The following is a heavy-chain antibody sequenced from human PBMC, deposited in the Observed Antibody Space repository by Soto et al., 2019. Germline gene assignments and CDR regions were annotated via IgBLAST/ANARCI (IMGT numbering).Heavy chain of an antibody. Sequence: QVQLHQWGAGLLKASETLSLTCNVSVPSFTSYYWTWDRQAPGKGLEWIGEGNHRGDNTYNPSLGGRVAISVDTSKNEFSLKLTSVTGGDTGVYFCGRGRGYRRFVDYWGQGTLVTVSS. CDR1: VPSFTSYY. J-gene: IGHJ4*02. V-gene: IGHV4-34*01. CDR3: GRGRGYRRFVDY. CDR2: GNHRGDN. D-gene: IGHD5-12*01.